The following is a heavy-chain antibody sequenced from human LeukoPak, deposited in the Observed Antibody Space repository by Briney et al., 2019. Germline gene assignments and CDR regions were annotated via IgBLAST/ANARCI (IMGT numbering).Heavy chain of an antibody. V-gene: IGHV3-23*01. D-gene: IGHD5-18*01. CDR2: ISGSGDTP. Sequence: PGESLRLSCAASGFTFSNYAMSWVRQAPGKGLEWVSAISGSGDTPYYADSVKGRFTISRDNSKNTLYLQMNSLRADDTAVYYCAKAKTQAMVLPGNYWGQGTLVTVSS. CDR1: GFTFSNYA. CDR3: AKAKTQAMVLPGNY. J-gene: IGHJ4*02.